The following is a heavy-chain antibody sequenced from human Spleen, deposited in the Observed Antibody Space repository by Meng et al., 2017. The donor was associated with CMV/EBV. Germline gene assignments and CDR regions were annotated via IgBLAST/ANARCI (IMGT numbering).Heavy chain of an antibody. V-gene: IGHV3-74*01. CDR1: GFTFSSYW. CDR3: AKGRYYDSSGYLIDY. CDR2: INSDGSST. J-gene: IGHJ4*02. Sequence: GESLKISCAASGFTFSSYWMHWVRQAPGKGLVWVSRINSDGSSTRYADSVKGRFTISRDNAKNTLYLQMNSLRAEDTALYYCAKGRYYDSSGYLIDYWGQGTLVTVSS. D-gene: IGHD3-22*01.